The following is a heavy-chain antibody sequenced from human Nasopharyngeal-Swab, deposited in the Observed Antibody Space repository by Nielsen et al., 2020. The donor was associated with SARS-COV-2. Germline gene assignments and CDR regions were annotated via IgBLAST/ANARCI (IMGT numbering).Heavy chain of an antibody. Sequence: GGSLRLSCAASGFTFNSYAMSWVRQAPGKGLEWVSAISGSGGSTYYADSVKGRFTISRDNSKNTLYLQMNSLRAEDTAVYYCAKASGSHYYDSSGYYGYWGQGTLVTVSS. CDR2: ISGSGGST. CDR1: GFTFNSYA. V-gene: IGHV3-23*01. D-gene: IGHD3-22*01. J-gene: IGHJ4*02. CDR3: AKASGSHYYDSSGYYGY.